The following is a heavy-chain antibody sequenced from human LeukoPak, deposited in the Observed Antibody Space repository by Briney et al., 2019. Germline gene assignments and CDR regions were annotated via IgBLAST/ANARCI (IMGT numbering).Heavy chain of an antibody. Sequence: QTGGSLRLSCAASGFTFSSYGMHWVRQAPGKGLEWVAFIRYDGSNKYYADSVKGRFTISRDNSKNTLYLQMNSLRAEDTAVYYCAKHLTAILEEYYFDYWGQGTLVTVSS. V-gene: IGHV3-30*02. D-gene: IGHD2-21*02. CDR3: AKHLTAILEEYYFDY. CDR2: IRYDGSNK. CDR1: GFTFSSYG. J-gene: IGHJ4*02.